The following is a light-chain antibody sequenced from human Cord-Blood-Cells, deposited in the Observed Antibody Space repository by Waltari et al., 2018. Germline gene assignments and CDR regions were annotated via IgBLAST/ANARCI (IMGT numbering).Light chain of an antibody. CDR3: QQSYSTPFT. V-gene: IGKV1-39*01. J-gene: IGKJ3*01. CDR2: AAS. Sequence: DIQMTQSPSSLSASVGDRVTITCRASQSISSYLNWYQQKPGKAPKLRIYAASSLQRGVQSRFSGSGSGTDFTLTISSLQPEDFATYYCQQSYSTPFTFGPGTKVDIK. CDR1: QSISSY.